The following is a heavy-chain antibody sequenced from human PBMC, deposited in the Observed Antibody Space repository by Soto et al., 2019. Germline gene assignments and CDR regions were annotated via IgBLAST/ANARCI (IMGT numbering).Heavy chain of an antibody. J-gene: IGHJ4*02. Sequence: QVQLVQSGAEVKKPGASVKVSCKASGYNFTSYFMHWVRQAPGQGLEWMGIVNPTGGTTTYSQKFQGRVTMTRDTSTTTVYMELSSLRSEDTAVYYCTREKMREQLANHFDYWGQGTQVTVSS. D-gene: IGHD6-13*01. CDR2: VNPTGGTT. CDR1: GYNFTSYF. CDR3: TREKMREQLANHFDY. V-gene: IGHV1-46*01.